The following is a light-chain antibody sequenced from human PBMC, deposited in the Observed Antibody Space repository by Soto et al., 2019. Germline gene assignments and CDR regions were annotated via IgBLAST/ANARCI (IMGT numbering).Light chain of an antibody. J-gene: IGKJ1*01. Sequence: IQLTQSPSSLSASIGDRVTITCRASQDINSYLAWYQQKPGKAPNLLIYEASILQRGVPSRFSGSGSGTDFTLTITSLQPEDFATYYCQQSYSSPPTLGQGSKVDIK. V-gene: IGKV1-39*01. CDR2: EAS. CDR3: QQSYSSPPT. CDR1: QDINSY.